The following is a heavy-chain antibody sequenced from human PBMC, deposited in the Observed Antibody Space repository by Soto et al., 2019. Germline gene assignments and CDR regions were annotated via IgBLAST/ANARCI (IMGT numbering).Heavy chain of an antibody. CDR2: MNPNSGNT. V-gene: IGHV1-8*01. Sequence: ASVKVSCKASGYTFTSYDINWVRQATGQGLEWMGWMNPNSGNTGYAQKFQGRVTMTRNTSISTAYMELSSLRSEDTAVYYCARVPYGSGSYYYYYYYMDVWGKGTTVTVSS. J-gene: IGHJ6*03. D-gene: IGHD3-10*01. CDR3: ARVPYGSGSYYYYYYYMDV. CDR1: GYTFTSYD.